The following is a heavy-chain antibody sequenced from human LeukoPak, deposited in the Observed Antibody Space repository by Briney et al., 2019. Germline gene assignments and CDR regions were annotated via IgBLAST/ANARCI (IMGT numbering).Heavy chain of an antibody. D-gene: IGHD2-15*01. J-gene: IGHJ3*02. CDR1: GGSISSDY. Sequence: SETLSLTCTVSGGSISSDYWSWIRQPPGKGLEWIGYIYYSGSTNYNPSLKSRVTISVDTSKNQFSLKLSSVTATDTAVYYCARDCSGGSCYGAFDIWGQGTMVTVSS. V-gene: IGHV4-59*12. CDR2: IYYSGST. CDR3: ARDCSGGSCYGAFDI.